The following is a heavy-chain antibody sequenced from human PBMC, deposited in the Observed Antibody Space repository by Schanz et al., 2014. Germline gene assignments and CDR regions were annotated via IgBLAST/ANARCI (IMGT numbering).Heavy chain of an antibody. V-gene: IGHV3-30*14. D-gene: IGHD5-12*01. CDR2: ISYDGSNK. J-gene: IGHJ3*01. CDR1: GFTFSDYY. CDR3: ARDGGRDGYNLAFDV. Sequence: QVQLVESGGGLVKPGGSLRLSCTASGFTFSDYYMTWIRQAPGKGLEWVALISYDGSNKYYADSVKGRFIISRDSSKNTLSLQMNSLRAEDTAVYFCARDGGRDGYNLAFDVWGQGTLVTVSS.